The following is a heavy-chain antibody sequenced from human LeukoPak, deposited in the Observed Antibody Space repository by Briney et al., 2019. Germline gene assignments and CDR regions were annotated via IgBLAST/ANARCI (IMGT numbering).Heavy chain of an antibody. CDR3: ARDYSSSWYIRAFDI. D-gene: IGHD6-13*01. CDR1: GGSISTYY. V-gene: IGHV4-30-4*01. J-gene: IGHJ3*02. CDR2: IYYSGST. Sequence: SETLSLTCTVSGGSISTYYWSWIRQPPGKGLEWIGYIYYSGSTYYNPSLKSRVTISVDTSKNQFSLKLSSVTAADTAVYYCARDYSSSWYIRAFDIWGQGTMVTVSS.